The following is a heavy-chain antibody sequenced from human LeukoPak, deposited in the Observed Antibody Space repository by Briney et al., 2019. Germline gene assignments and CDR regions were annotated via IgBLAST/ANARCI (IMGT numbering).Heavy chain of an antibody. Sequence: HAGGSLRLSCAASGFTFSSYAMSWVRQAPGKGLEWVSAISGSGGSTHYADSVKGRLTISRDSSKNTLYLQMNSLRAEDTAVYYCARSITMVQGAGDYWGQGTLVTVSS. D-gene: IGHD3-10*01. CDR1: GFTFSSYA. V-gene: IGHV3-23*01. CDR3: ARSITMVQGAGDY. CDR2: ISGSGGST. J-gene: IGHJ4*02.